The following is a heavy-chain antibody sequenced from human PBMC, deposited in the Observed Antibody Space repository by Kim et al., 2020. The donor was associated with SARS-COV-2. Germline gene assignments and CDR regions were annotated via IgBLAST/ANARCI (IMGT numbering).Heavy chain of an antibody. CDR2: INHSGST. J-gene: IGHJ6*02. CDR1: GGSFSGHY. CDR3: ARGRTVTTFFYYYYGMDV. D-gene: IGHD4-17*01. Sequence: SENLSLTCAVYGGSFSGHYWSWIRQPPGKGLEWIGEINHSGSTNYNPSLKSRVTISVDTSKNQFSLKLSSVTAADTAVYYCARGRTVTTFFYYYYGMDVWGQGTTVTVSS. V-gene: IGHV4-34*01.